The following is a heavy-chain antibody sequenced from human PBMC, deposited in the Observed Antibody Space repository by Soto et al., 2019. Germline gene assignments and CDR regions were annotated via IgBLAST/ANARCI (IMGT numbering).Heavy chain of an antibody. CDR2: IKQDGSEK. J-gene: IGHJ4*02. CDR1: GFTFSSYW. D-gene: IGHD5-18*01. Sequence: GGSLRLSCAASGFTFSSYWMSWVRQAPGKGLEWVANIKQDGSEKYYVDSVKGRFTISRDNAKNSLYLQMNSLRAEDTAVYYCARVLDTAMVKGEFDYWGQGTLVTVSS. CDR3: ARVLDTAMVKGEFDY. V-gene: IGHV3-7*05.